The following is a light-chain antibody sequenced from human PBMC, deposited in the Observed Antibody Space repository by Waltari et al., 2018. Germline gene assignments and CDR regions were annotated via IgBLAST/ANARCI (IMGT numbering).Light chain of an antibody. V-gene: IGKV1-39*01. CDR1: QNINYY. CDR2: GAS. Sequence: DIQMTQSPSSLSASLGDRFTITCRASQNINYYLNWYQQKPGKAPKLLIFGASSLQSAVPSRFSGSGSGTDFTLTISSLQPEDSATYYCQQSYSLPRTFGGGTKVEIK. CDR3: QQSYSLPRT. J-gene: IGKJ4*01.